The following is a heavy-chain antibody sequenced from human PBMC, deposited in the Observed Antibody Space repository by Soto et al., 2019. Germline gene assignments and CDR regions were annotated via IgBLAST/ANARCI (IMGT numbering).Heavy chain of an antibody. D-gene: IGHD1-20*01. CDR2: IIPIFGTA. CDR3: ARGVLITGTPFDY. J-gene: IGHJ4*02. V-gene: IGHV1-69*13. CDR1: GGTFSSYA. Sequence: SVKVSCKASGGTFSSYAISWVRQAPGQGLEWMGGIIPIFGTANYAQKFQGRVTITADESTSTAYMELSSLRSEDTAVYYCARGVLITGTPFDYWGQGTLVTVSS.